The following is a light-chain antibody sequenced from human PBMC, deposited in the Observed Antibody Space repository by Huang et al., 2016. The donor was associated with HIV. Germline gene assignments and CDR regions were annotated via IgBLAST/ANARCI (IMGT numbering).Light chain of an antibody. CDR3: QQYNNWPRT. J-gene: IGKJ2*01. Sequence: ERVMTQSPDILSVSPGETATLSCRASQDVSSHLAWYRQKPGQAPSLLIYGASTRVSGIPARFNGSGSGIAFTLTISSVQSEDFAVYYCQQYNNWPRTFGQGTKLEIK. CDR1: QDVSSH. V-gene: IGKV3-15*01. CDR2: GAS.